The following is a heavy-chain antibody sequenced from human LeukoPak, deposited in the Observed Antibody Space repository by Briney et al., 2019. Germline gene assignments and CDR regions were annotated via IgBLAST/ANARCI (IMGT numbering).Heavy chain of an antibody. V-gene: IGHV4-61*08. CDR1: GGSISSGDYY. CDR2: IYYSGST. D-gene: IGHD2-15*01. J-gene: IGHJ6*02. CDR3: ARGYCSGGSCYRYYYYGMDV. Sequence: SQTLSLTCTVSGGSISSGDYYWSWIRQPPGKGLEWIGYIYYSGSTNYNPSLKSRVTISVDTSKNQFSLKLSSVTAADTAVYYCARGYCSGGSCYRYYYYGMDVWGQGTTVTVSS.